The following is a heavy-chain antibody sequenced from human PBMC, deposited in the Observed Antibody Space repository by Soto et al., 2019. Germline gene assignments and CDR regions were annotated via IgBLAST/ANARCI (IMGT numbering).Heavy chain of an antibody. CDR3: ARRSSGWYFDY. CDR1: GFTFSSYA. CDR2: ISGSGGST. J-gene: IGHJ4*02. D-gene: IGHD6-19*01. V-gene: IGHV3-23*01. Sequence: EVQLLESGGGLVQPGGSLRLSCAASGFTFSSYAMNWVRQAPGKGLEWVSVISGSGGSTYYADSVKGRFTISRDNSKTTLYLQMNSLRAEDTAVCYCARRSSGWYFDYWGQGTLVTVSS.